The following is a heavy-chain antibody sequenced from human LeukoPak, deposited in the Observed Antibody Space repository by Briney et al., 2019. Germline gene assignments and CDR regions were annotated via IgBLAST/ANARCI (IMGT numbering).Heavy chain of an antibody. V-gene: IGHV1-46*01. CDR1: GYTFTTYY. J-gene: IGHJ6*03. Sequence: ASVKVSCKASGYTFTTYYIHWVRQAPGQGLEWMGMINPSDCATTYAQKFQGRGTMTRDMSTTPVYMAVRPLRTEETAVYFCARAQGGGLSGNLAGLFASYHTYYYMDVWGRGTTVTVSS. D-gene: IGHD1-26*01. CDR2: INPSDCAT. CDR3: ARAQGGGLSGNLAGLFASYHTYYYMDV.